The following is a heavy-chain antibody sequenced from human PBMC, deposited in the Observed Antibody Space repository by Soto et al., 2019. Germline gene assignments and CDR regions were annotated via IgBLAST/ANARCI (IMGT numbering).Heavy chain of an antibody. Sequence: SETLSLTCTVSGGSISSGGYYWSWIRQHPGKGLEWIGYIYYSGSTYYNPSLKSRIIISEDTSKNQFSLNLSSVTAADTAVYYCARLYYYGSGSYYRYFDCWGQGTLVTVSS. D-gene: IGHD3-10*01. J-gene: IGHJ4*02. CDR2: IYYSGST. CDR1: GGSISSGGYY. V-gene: IGHV4-31*03. CDR3: ARLYYYGSGSYYRYFDC.